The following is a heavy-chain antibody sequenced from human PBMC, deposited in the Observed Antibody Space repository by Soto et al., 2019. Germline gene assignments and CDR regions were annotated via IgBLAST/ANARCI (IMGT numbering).Heavy chain of an antibody. V-gene: IGHV4-59*08. Sequence: PSETLSLTCTVSGGSISSYYWSWIRQPPGKGLEWIGYIYYSGSTNYNPSLKSRVTISVDTSKNQFSLKLSSVTAADTAVYYCARRNYDSSGYYYYWGQGTLVTVSS. CDR3: ARRNYDSSGYYYY. CDR1: GGSISSYY. D-gene: IGHD3-22*01. CDR2: IYYSGST. J-gene: IGHJ4*02.